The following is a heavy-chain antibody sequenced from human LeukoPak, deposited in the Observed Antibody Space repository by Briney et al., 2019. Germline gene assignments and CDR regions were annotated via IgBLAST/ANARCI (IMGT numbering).Heavy chain of an antibody. D-gene: IGHD2-2*01. CDR1: GFTFSSYS. J-gene: IGHJ5*02. CDR2: ISSSSSSTI. CDR3: ARDGGCSSTSCYSRFNWFDP. Sequence: AGGSLRLSCAASGFTFSSYSMNWVRQAPGKGLEWVSYISSSSSSTIYYADSVEGRFTISRDNAKNSLYLQMNSLRAEDTAVYYCARDGGCSSTSCYSRFNWFDPWGQGTLVTVSS. V-gene: IGHV3-48*01.